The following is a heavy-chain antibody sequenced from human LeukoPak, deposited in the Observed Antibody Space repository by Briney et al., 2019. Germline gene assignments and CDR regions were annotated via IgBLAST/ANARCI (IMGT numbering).Heavy chain of an antibody. V-gene: IGHV3-21*01. CDR2: ISSSSSYI. J-gene: IGHJ4*02. CDR3: ARERRDGYK. D-gene: IGHD5-24*01. CDR1: AFTFTTSW. Sequence: GGSLRLSCAASAFTFTTSWMSWVRQAPGKGLEWVSSISSSSSYIYYADSVKGRFTISRDNAKNSLYLQMNSLRAEDTAVYYCARERRDGYKWGQGTLVTVSS.